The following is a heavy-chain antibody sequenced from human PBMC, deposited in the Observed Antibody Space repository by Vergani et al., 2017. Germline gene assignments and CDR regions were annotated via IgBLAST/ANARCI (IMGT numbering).Heavy chain of an antibody. CDR3: AKHFRGWGIDY. CDR1: GFTLSNYD. V-gene: IGHV3-30*02. D-gene: IGHD3-16*01. J-gene: IGHJ4*02. Sequence: QVQLVESGGGVVQRGGSLRLPCATSGFTLSNYDMQWIRQGPGKGLEFVAFIQFAGSNQYYADSVKGRFTLSRDFSKNTLYLQMNSLRTDDTATYYCAKHFRGWGIDYWGQGTQVIVSS. CDR2: IQFAGSNQ.